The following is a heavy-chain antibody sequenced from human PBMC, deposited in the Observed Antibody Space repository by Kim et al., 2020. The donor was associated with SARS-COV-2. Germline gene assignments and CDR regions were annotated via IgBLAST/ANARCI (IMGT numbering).Heavy chain of an antibody. D-gene: IGHD3-10*01. CDR1: GFTFSNYG. J-gene: IGHJ3*02. CDR3: VQRGSVSVIRGVITGAFDI. CDR2: ITESDGRT. V-gene: IGHV3-23*01. Sequence: GGSLRLSCAASGFTFSNYGMTWARQAPGTGLEWVSTITESDGRTYYADSVRGRFTISRDNSRNTLYLQMNSLRAEDTAVYYCVQRGSVSVIRGVITGAFDIWGQGTLVTVSS.